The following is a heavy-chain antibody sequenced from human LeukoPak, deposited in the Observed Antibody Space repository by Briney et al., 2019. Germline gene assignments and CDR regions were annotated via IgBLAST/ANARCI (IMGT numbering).Heavy chain of an antibody. CDR2: INTNTGNP. CDR3: ARAEVYCSRSTCFLY. J-gene: IGHJ4*02. D-gene: IGHD2-15*01. CDR1: GGTFSSYS. V-gene: IGHV7-4-1*02. Sequence: GASVKVSCKASGGTFSSYSISWVRQAPGQGLEWMGWINTNTGNPTYAQGFTGRFVFSLDTSVTTAYLQISSLKAEDTAVYYCARAEVYCSRSTCFLYWGQGTLVTVSS.